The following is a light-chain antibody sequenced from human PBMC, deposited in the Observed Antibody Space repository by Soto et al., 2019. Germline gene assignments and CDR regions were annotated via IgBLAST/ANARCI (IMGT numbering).Light chain of an antibody. J-gene: IGKJ1*01. CDR1: QSVLYSSNNKNY. CDR2: WAS. CDR3: QQYYSLWT. V-gene: IGKV4-1*01. Sequence: DIVMTQSPDSLAVSLGERATINCKSSQSVLYSSNNKNYLAWYQQEPGQPPKLLIYWASTRESGVPDRFGGSGSGTDFTLTISSLQAEDVAVYYCQQYYSLWTFGQGTKVDIK.